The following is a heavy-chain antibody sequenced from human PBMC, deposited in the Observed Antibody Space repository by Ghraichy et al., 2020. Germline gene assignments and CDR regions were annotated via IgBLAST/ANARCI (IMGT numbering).Heavy chain of an antibody. V-gene: IGHV4-59*01. D-gene: IGHD3-10*01. CDR3: ARVRRGPGAFEI. CDR2: IYYSGST. Sequence: SETLSLTCTVSGGSISSYYWSWIRQPPGKGLEWIGYIYYSGSTNYNPPLKSRVTISVDTSKNQFSLKLSSVTAADTAVYYCARVRRGPGAFEIWGQGKMVTFSS. J-gene: IGHJ3*02. CDR1: GGSISSYY.